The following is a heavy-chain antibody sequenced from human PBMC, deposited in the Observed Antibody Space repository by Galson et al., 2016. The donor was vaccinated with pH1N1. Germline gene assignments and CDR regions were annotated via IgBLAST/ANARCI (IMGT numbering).Heavy chain of an antibody. J-gene: IGHJ3*02. Sequence: SVKVSCKASGVIFNSYAINWVRQAPGQGLEWMGGIIAIFNTPNYAQDFQGRVTITADKPTTTVYLELSGLTSEDTAVYYCARAGNYYGNEAFDIWGQGTMVIVSS. CDR1: GVIFNSYA. CDR3: ARAGNYYGNEAFDI. D-gene: IGHD3-22*01. V-gene: IGHV1-69*06. CDR2: IIAIFNTP.